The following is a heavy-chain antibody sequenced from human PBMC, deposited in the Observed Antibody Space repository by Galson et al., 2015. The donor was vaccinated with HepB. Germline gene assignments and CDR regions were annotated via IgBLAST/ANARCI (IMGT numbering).Heavy chain of an antibody. J-gene: IGHJ4*02. Sequence: SLRLSCAATGFNFANYVMNWVRQAPGKGLEWVSSISGSGGSTYYRGSFKGRFTISRDNSKNTVYLLMKSLRADDTAVYYCAKCSGSNWFVPHHFDSWGQGTLVTVSS. CDR3: AKCSGSNWFVPHHFDS. D-gene: IGHD6-13*01. CDR1: GFNFANYV. V-gene: IGHV3-23*01. CDR2: ISGSGGST.